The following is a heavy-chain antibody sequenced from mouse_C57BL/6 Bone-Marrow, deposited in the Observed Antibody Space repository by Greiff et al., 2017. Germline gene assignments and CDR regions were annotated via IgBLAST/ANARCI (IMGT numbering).Heavy chain of an antibody. Sequence: QVQLQQPGTELVKPGASVKLSCKASGYTFTSSWMHWVKQRPGQGLEWIGNINPSNGGTNYNEKFKSKATLTVDKSSSTAYMQISSLASEDSAVYYCARLVTTVVAWYFDVWGTGTTVTVSS. CDR2: INPSNGGT. CDR1: GYTFTSSW. CDR3: ARLVTTVVAWYFDV. D-gene: IGHD1-1*01. V-gene: IGHV1-53*01. J-gene: IGHJ1*03.